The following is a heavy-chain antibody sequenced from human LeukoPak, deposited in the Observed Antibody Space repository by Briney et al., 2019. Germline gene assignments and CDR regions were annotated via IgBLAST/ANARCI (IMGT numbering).Heavy chain of an antibody. J-gene: IGHJ6*03. V-gene: IGHV3-21*01. CDR1: GFTFSSYS. D-gene: IGHD7-27*01. CDR3: ARGWGEGYMDV. Sequence: GGSLRLSCAASGFTFSSYSMNWVRQAPGKGLEWVSSISSSSSYIYYADSVKGRFTISRYNAKNSLYLQMNSLRAEDTAVYYCARGWGEGYMDVWGKGTTVTVSS. CDR2: ISSSSSYI.